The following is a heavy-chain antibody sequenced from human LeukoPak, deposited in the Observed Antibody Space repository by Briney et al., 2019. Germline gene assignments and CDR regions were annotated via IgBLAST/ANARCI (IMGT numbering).Heavy chain of an antibody. D-gene: IGHD1-26*01. V-gene: IGHV1-69*13. CDR3: ANIMGMAPLDH. Sequence: ASVKVSCKASGDTFNTYSFSWVRQAPGQGLEWMGGIVPILKTPNYPQKFQGRVTITADESTRTVYMELTSLKSEDTAIYYCANIMGMAPLDHWGQGTLVTVSS. CDR1: GDTFNTYS. J-gene: IGHJ4*02. CDR2: IVPILKTP.